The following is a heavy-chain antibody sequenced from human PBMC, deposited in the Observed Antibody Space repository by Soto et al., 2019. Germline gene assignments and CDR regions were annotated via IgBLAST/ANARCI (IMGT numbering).Heavy chain of an antibody. CDR2: IYYSGST. J-gene: IGHJ4*02. V-gene: IGHV4-30-4*01. Sequence: QVQLQESGPGLVKPSQTLSLTCTVSGGSISSGDYYWSWIRQPPGKGLEWIGYIYYSGSTYYNPSLQRRVTISVDTSKNQFSLTLSSVTAADTAVYYCARDRGPYDFWSGYYIDYWGQGTLVTVSS. CDR1: GGSISSGDYY. D-gene: IGHD3-3*01. CDR3: ARDRGPYDFWSGYYIDY.